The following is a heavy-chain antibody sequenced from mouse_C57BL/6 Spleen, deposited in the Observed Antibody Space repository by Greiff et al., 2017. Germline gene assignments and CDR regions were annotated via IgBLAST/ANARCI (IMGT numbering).Heavy chain of an antibody. CDR3: ARFWGDSAGFAG. CDR1: GYAFSSSW. J-gene: IGHJ3*01. D-gene: IGHD2-13*01. Sequence: VQLQQSGPGLVKPGASLKLSCTASGYAFSSSWMNWVQQRPGKGLEWIGRIYTGDGDTNYNGKFKGQATLTADKSSRSAYMHLSSLTSEDSAVYFCARFWGDSAGFAGQGKGTLVTVSA. V-gene: IGHV1-82*01. CDR2: IYTGDGDT.